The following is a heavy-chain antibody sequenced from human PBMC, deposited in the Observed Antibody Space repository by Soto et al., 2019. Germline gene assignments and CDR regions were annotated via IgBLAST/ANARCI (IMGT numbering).Heavy chain of an antibody. V-gene: IGHV4-31*01. CDR2: IYYDGDT. Sequence: PSATLSPTGTVPAGSHSSGHYNWRWIRQHPGNYLEGIVYIYYDGDTYFSPSLTSELTISIDTSKNQFSLILSSVTAADTAMYYCARARRRAVYAFDVWGQGTMVIVSS. J-gene: IGHJ3*01. CDR3: ARARRRAVYAFDV. CDR1: AGSHSSGHYN. D-gene: IGHD1-20*01.